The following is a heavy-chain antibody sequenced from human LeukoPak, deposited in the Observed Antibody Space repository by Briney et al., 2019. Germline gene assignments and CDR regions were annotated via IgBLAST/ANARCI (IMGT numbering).Heavy chain of an antibody. D-gene: IGHD5-24*01. J-gene: IGHJ4*02. CDR3: ARVAPGDGYNPFDY. CDR2: MNPNSGNT. Sequence: ASVKVSCKASGYTFTSYDINWVRQATGQGLEWMGWMNPNSGNTGYAQKFQGRVTITRNTSISTAYMELSSLRSEDTAVYYCARVAPGDGYNPFDYWGQGTLVTVSS. V-gene: IGHV1-8*03. CDR1: GYTFTSYD.